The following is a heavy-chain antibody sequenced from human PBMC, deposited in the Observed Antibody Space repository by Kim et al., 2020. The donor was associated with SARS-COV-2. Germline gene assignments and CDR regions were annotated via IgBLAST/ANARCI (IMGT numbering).Heavy chain of an antibody. CDR1: GGSISSYY. CDR3: ARDTAMASSGMDV. CDR2: IYYSGST. D-gene: IGHD5-18*01. J-gene: IGHJ6*02. V-gene: IGHV4-59*13. Sequence: SETLSLTCTVSGGSISSYYWSWIRQPPGKGLEWIGYIYYSGSTNYNPSLKSRVTISVDTSKNQFSLKLSSVTAADTAVYYCARDTAMASSGMDVWGQGTTVTVSS.